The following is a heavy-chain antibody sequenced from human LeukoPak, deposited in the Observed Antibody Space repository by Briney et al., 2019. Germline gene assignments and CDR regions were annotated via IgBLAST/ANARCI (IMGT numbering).Heavy chain of an antibody. J-gene: IGHJ4*02. CDR1: GYIFSGNY. V-gene: IGHV1-2*02. CDR3: ARDPGSYFVDY. D-gene: IGHD1-26*01. CDR2: INPNTGGT. Sequence: RVSVKVSCKASGYIFSGNYIHWVRQAPGQGLEWMAWINPNTGGTNYAQKFQGRVTVTRDTSISTAYMELTSLRSDDTAVYYCARDPGSYFVDYWGQGTLVTVSS.